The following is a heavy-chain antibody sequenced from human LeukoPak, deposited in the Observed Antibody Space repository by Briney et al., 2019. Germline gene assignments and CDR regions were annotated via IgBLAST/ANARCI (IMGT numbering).Heavy chain of an antibody. CDR1: GFTFSSYW. Sequence: PGGSLRLSCAASGFTFSSYWMSWVRQAPGKGLEWVANIKQDGSEKYYVDSVKGRFTISRDNAKNSLYLQMNSLRAEDTAVYYCARDYYYDSSGCYETYLFDYWGQGTLVTVSS. CDR3: ARDYYYDSSGCYETYLFDY. J-gene: IGHJ4*02. V-gene: IGHV3-7*01. CDR2: IKQDGSEK. D-gene: IGHD3-22*01.